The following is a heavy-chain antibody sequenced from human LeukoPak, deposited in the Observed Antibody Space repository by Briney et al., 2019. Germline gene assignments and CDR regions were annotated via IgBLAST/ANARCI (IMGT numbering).Heavy chain of an antibody. Sequence: GGSLRLSCAASGLTSRNYWTSWVRQAPGKGLEWVANIKEDGSEKYYVDSVKARFTISRNNAKNSLYLQMNALNAEETAAYYFAREGRGVYLDYWGQGTLVTVSS. CDR1: GLTSRNYW. V-gene: IGHV3-7*01. CDR3: AREGRGVYLDY. D-gene: IGHD3-10*01. CDR2: IKEDGSEK. J-gene: IGHJ4*02.